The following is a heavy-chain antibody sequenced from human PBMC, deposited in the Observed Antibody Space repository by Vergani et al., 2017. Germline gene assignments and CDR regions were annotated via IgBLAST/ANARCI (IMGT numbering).Heavy chain of an antibody. V-gene: IGHV1-46*01. CDR2: INPSGGST. CDR3: AKGLSGEAPNDYYYYYYMDV. CDR1: GYTFTSYY. Sequence: QVQLVQSGAEVKKPGASVKVSCKASGYTFTSYYIHWVRQAPGQGLEWMGIINPSGGSTSYAQKFQGRVTITADESTSTAYMELSSLRSEDTAVYYCAKGLSGEAPNDYYYYYYMDVWGKGTTVTVSS. J-gene: IGHJ6*03. D-gene: IGHD2-15*01.